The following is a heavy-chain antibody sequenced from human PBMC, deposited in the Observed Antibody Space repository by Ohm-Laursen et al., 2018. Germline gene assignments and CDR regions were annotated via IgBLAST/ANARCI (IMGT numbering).Heavy chain of an antibody. V-gene: IGHV3-9*01. CDR1: GFTFDDYA. J-gene: IGHJ6*02. D-gene: IGHD1-1*01. Sequence: SLRLSCSASGFTFDDYAMHWVRQAPGKGLEWVSDISWNSGTMGYADSVKGRFTISRDNAKNSLYLQMNSLRAEDTALYYCAKSKLTSYYYHGLDVWGQGTTVTVSS. CDR3: AKSKLTSYYYHGLDV. CDR2: ISWNSGTM.